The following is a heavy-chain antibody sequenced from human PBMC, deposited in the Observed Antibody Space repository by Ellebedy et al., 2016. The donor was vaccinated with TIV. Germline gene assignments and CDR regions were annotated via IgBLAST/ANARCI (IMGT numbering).Heavy chain of an antibody. J-gene: IGHJ4*02. V-gene: IGHV3-23*01. CDR2: IGSRSEYK. D-gene: IGHD3-22*01. CDR3: AKELVSSDSLSFDY. Sequence: GESLKISCAASGFSFSTYAMAWVRQAPGKGLDWLSVIGSRSEYKFYTDYVTGRFTIARDNSKNTLWMQMYSLRDEDTAVYYCAKELVSSDSLSFDYWGLGTLVTVTS. CDR1: GFSFSTYA.